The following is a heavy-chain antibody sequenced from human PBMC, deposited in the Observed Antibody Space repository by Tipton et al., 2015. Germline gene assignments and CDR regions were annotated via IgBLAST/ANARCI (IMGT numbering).Heavy chain of an antibody. CDR2: MNPNSGNT. Sequence: QLVQSGAEVKKPGASVKVSCKASGYTFTSYDINWVRQATGQGLEWMGWMNPNSGNTGYTQKFQGRVTMTTDTSTSTAYMELSSLRSEDTAVYYCARVPYPTNFDYWGQGTLVAVSS. CDR3: ARVPYPTNFDY. J-gene: IGHJ4*02. D-gene: IGHD3-16*01. V-gene: IGHV1-8*01. CDR1: GYTFTSYD.